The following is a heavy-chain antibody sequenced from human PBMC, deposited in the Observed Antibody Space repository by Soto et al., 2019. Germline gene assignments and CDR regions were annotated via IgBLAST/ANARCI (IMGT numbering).Heavy chain of an antibody. CDR2: IYYSGST. CDR1: GASISSSSHY. D-gene: IGHD6-19*01. J-gene: IGHJ4*02. V-gene: IGHV4-39*02. CDR3: AREGSIAVAVGKLDY. Sequence: PSETLSLTCTVSGASISSSSHYWGWIRQPPGKGLEWIGSIYYSGSTYYNPSLKSRVTIAVDTSKNLFSLKLTSATAADTAIYYCAREGSIAVAVGKLDYWGLGTLVTV.